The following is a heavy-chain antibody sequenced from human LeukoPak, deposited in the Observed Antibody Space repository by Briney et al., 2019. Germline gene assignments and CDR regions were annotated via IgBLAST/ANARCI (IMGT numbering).Heavy chain of an antibody. CDR3: ARHKYYYVSGSYYWFDP. V-gene: IGHV4-39*01. Sequence: SETPSLTCTVSGGSINSNTYYWGWIRQPPGKGLEWIGSIYYSGTTYYNPSLKSRVTISVDTSQNQFSLKLSSVTAADTAVYYCARHKYYYVSGSYYWFDPWGQGTLVTVSS. CDR2: IYYSGTT. J-gene: IGHJ5*02. D-gene: IGHD3-10*01. CDR1: GGSINSNTYY.